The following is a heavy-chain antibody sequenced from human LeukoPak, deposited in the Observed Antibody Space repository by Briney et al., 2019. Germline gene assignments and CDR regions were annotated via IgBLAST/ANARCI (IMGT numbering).Heavy chain of an antibody. V-gene: IGHV5-10-1*01. Sequence: GGSLKISCNWSGYSLTNYWISWMRQMPGKGLEWMGRIDPSDSYTNYSPSFQGHVTISADKSISTAYLQWSSLKPSDTPMYYCARRTCSGGSCLDAFDIWGQGTMVTVCS. CDR3: ARRTCSGGSCLDAFDI. CDR1: GYSLTNYW. CDR2: IDPSDSYT. J-gene: IGHJ3*02. D-gene: IGHD2-15*01.